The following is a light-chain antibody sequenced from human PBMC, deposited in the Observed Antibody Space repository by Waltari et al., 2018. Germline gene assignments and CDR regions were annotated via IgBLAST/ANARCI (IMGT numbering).Light chain of an antibody. CDR3: QQSYNTLT. CDR2: AAS. J-gene: IGKJ4*01. Sequence: DIQMTQSPSSLSASVGDRVTITCRASQSIANYLNWYQQRPGKAPRLLIYAASSLQSGVPSRFSGSGSGTDFTLTIRSLQPEDFATYYCQQSYNTLTFGGGTRVEIK. CDR1: QSIANY. V-gene: IGKV1-39*01.